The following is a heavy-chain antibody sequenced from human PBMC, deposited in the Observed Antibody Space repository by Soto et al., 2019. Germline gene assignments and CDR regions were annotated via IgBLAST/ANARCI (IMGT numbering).Heavy chain of an antibody. CDR2: ISSSSSTI. CDR3: ARARGNLYYDILTGKNGGIYYYYYMDV. D-gene: IGHD3-9*01. CDR1: GFSFSSYT. J-gene: IGHJ6*03. Sequence: GGSLRLSCAASGFSFSSYTMNWVRQAPGKGLEWVSYISSSSSTIYYADSAKGRFTISRDNAKNSLYLQMNSLRAEDTAVYYCARARGNLYYDILTGKNGGIYYYYYMDVWGKGTTVTVSS. V-gene: IGHV3-48*01.